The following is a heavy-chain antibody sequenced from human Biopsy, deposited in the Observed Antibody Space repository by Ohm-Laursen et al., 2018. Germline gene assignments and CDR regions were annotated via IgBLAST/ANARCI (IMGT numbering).Heavy chain of an antibody. CDR1: GGSISRDY. J-gene: IGHJ6*02. CDR2: TYYSGST. V-gene: IGHV4-59*07. Sequence: SDTLSLTCTVSGGSISRDYWAWIRQPPGKGLQWIGYTYYSGSTNYNPSLNSRFTIAVDTSKNQFSLRLTSVTASDTAVYYCVRSNYHYYGFDVWGQGTTVTVSS. CDR3: VRSNYHYYGFDV.